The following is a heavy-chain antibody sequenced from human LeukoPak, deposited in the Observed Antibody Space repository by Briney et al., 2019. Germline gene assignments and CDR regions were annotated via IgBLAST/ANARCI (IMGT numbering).Heavy chain of an antibody. Sequence: GGSLRLSCAASGFTFSSYAMSWVRQAPGKGLEWVSAISGSGGSTYYADSVKGRFTISRDNSKNTPYLQMNSLRAEDTAVYYCAKLNHIVVVPAARFDYWGQGTLVTVSS. CDR1: GFTFSSYA. CDR2: ISGSGGST. V-gene: IGHV3-23*01. J-gene: IGHJ4*02. D-gene: IGHD2-2*01. CDR3: AKLNHIVVVPAARFDY.